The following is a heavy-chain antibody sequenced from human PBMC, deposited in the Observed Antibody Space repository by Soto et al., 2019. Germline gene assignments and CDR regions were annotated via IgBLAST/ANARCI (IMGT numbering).Heavy chain of an antibody. J-gene: IGHJ5*02. CDR2: MQHTGNT. Sequence: PSETLSLTCAVSGASIRSYHWSWIRQPAGKGLEWIGRMQHTGNTNYNPSLKSRVTMSVDTSKNQISLKMTSVTAAATAVSFCAKDVSSRRWFDPWGQGILVTVSS. D-gene: IGHD3-16*01. V-gene: IGHV4-4*07. CDR3: AKDVSSRRWFDP. CDR1: GASIRSYH.